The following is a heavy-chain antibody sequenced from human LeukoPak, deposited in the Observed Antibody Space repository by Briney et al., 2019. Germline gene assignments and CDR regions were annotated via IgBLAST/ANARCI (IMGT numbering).Heavy chain of an antibody. Sequence: PGRSLRLSCAASGFTFSSYAMHWVRQAPGKGVEWVAVISYDGSNKYYADSVKGRFTISRDNSKNTLYLQMNSLRAEDTAVYYCARERTMIVGAIRGAFDYWGQGTLVTVSS. D-gene: IGHD1-26*01. V-gene: IGHV3-30-3*01. CDR3: ARERTMIVGAIRGAFDY. J-gene: IGHJ4*02. CDR1: GFTFSSYA. CDR2: ISYDGSNK.